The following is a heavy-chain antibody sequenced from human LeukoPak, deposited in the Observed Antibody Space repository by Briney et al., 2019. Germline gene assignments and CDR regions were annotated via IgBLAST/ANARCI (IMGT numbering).Heavy chain of an antibody. Sequence: GGSLRLSCAASGFTFNNYAMTWVRQAPGKGLEWVSAISGSGGSTYYADPVKGRFTISRDNSKNTLYLQMNSLRAEDTAVYYCAKDPPRRVVRLESFDYWGQGTLVTVSS. CDR1: GFTFNNYA. J-gene: IGHJ4*02. CDR3: AKDPPRRVVRLESFDY. CDR2: ISGSGGST. V-gene: IGHV3-23*01. D-gene: IGHD3-16*01.